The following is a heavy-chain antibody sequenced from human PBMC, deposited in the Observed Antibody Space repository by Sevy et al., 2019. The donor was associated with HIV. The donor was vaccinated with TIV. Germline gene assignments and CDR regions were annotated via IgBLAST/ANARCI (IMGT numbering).Heavy chain of an antibody. V-gene: IGHV3-13*01. CDR2: IRTAGDT. CDR3: AREVPGSLYGMDV. Sequence: GGSLRLSYAASGFTFSSYDIHWVRQATGKGLEWVSAIRTAGDTYYPDSVKGRFTISRENAKNSLYLQMNSLRAGDTAVYYCAREVPGSLYGMDVWGQGTTVTVSS. J-gene: IGHJ6*02. CDR1: GFTFSSYD. D-gene: IGHD3-10*01.